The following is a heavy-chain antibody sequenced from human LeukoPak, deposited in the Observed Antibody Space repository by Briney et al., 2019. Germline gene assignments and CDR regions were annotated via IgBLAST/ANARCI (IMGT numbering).Heavy chain of an antibody. CDR3: SLDPRAAKSPFDY. J-gene: IGHJ4*02. D-gene: IGHD1-1*01. Sequence: GGSLRLSCAASGFTVSSNYMSWVRQAPGKGLEWVSVIYSGGSTYYADSVKGRFTISRDNSKNTLYLQMNSLRPEDTAVYYCSLDPRAAKSPFDYWGLGTLVTVSS. V-gene: IGHV3-53*01. CDR1: GFTVSSNY. CDR2: IYSGGST.